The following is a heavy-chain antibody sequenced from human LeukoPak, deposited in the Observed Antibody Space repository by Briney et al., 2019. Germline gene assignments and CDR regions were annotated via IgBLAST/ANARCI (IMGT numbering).Heavy chain of an antibody. V-gene: IGHV3-23*01. CDR2: ISGGGGST. Sequence: PGGSLRLSCAASGFTFSNYAMNWVRQAPGKGLEWVSGISGGGGSTYYADSVKGRFTISSDNSKNTLYLQMNSLRAEDTAVYYCARALSGWYTDYWGQGTLVTVSS. J-gene: IGHJ4*02. CDR3: ARALSGWYTDY. D-gene: IGHD6-19*01. CDR1: GFTFSNYA.